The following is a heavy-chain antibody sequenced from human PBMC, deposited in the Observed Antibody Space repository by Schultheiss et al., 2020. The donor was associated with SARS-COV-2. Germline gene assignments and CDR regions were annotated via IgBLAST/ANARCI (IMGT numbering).Heavy chain of an antibody. CDR2: IYTSGST. Sequence: SETLSLTCTVSGGSISSYYWSWIRQPPGKGLEWIGRIYTSGSTNYNPSLKSRVTISVDTSKNQFSLKLSSVTAADTAVYYCARDQGGYSPTDFDYWGQGTLVTVSS. CDR3: ARDQGGYSPTDFDY. CDR1: GGSISSYY. V-gene: IGHV4-4*08. D-gene: IGHD5-18*01. J-gene: IGHJ4*02.